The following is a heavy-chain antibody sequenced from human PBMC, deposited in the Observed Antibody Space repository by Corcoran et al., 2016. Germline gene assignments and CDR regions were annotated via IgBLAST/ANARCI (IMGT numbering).Heavy chain of an antibody. J-gene: IGHJ6*02. V-gene: IGHV1-69*01. Sequence: VQLVQSGAEVKKPGSSVKVSCKASGGTFSSYAISWVRQAPGQGLEWMGGIIPIFGTANYAQKFQGRVTITADESTSTAYMELSSLRSEDTAVYYCATHLGGGSYPDYCYDCGMDVWGQGTTVTVSS. CDR1: GGTFSSYA. CDR3: ATHLGGGSYPDYCYDCGMDV. CDR2: IIPIFGTA. D-gene: IGHD1-26*01.